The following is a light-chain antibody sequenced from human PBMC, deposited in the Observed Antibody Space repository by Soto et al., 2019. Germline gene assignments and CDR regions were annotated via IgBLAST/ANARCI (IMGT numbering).Light chain of an antibody. J-gene: IGKJ1*01. CDR1: HNTRGY. CDR2: AAS. V-gene: IGKV1-39*01. CDR3: QQSYSTPWT. Sequence: IQMTQSPSSLSASVRDRVTITCRASHNTRGYLNWYQQKPGKAPKLLIYAASTLQSGTPSRFSGSGSETDFTLTISSLQPEDFATYYCQQSYSTPWTFGQGTKVDNK.